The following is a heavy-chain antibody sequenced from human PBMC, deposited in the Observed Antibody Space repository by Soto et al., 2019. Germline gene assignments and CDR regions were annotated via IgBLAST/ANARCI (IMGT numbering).Heavy chain of an antibody. V-gene: IGHV3-30*03. D-gene: IGHD6-13*01. Sequence: GGSLRLSCAASGFTFSSYGMHWVRQAPGKGLEWVAVISYDGSNKYYADSVKGRFTISRDNSKNTLYLQMNSLRAEDTAVYYCAIEPRTAAAAFPSGKDGWGQETT. CDR1: GFTFSSYG. CDR2: ISYDGSNK. J-gene: IGHJ6*02. CDR3: AIEPRTAAAAFPSGKDG.